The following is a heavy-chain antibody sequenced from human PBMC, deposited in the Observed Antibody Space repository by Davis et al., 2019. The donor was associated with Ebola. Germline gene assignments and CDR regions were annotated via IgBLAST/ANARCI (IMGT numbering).Heavy chain of an antibody. J-gene: IGHJ4*02. CDR2: ISSSGSTI. Sequence: GESLKISCAASGFTFSDYYMSWIRQAPGKGLEWVSYISSSGSTIYYADSVKGRFTISRDNAKKSLYLQMNSLRAEDTAVYYCAKDPHYYDSSGYYFDYWGQGTLVTVSS. CDR3: AKDPHYYDSSGYYFDY. V-gene: IGHV3-11*04. D-gene: IGHD3-22*01. CDR1: GFTFSDYY.